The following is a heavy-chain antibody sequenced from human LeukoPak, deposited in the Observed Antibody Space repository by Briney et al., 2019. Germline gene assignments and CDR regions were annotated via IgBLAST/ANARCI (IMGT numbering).Heavy chain of an antibody. V-gene: IGHV1-46*01. D-gene: IGHD1-14*01. CDR3: ARVAEPHDTWFDP. J-gene: IGHJ5*02. CDR2: INPSGGRT. Sequence: ASVKVSCKASGNTVTNYYIHWVRQAPGQGLKWMGIINPSGGRTRYAQNFQGRVTTTRDTSTSTVYMELSSLRSDDTAVYYCARVAEPHDTWFDPWGQGTLVTVSS. CDR1: GNTVTNYY.